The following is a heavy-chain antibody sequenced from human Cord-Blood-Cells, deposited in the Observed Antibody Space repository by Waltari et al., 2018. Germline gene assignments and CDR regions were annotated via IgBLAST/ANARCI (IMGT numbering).Heavy chain of an antibody. CDR2: ISYDGSNK. CDR1: GVTLRDYS. CDR3: ATNAFDI. J-gene: IGHJ3*02. V-gene: IGHV3-30-3*01. Sequence: QVQLVASGGGVVRPGTSMRLPSPGSGVTLRDYSMHWVRQAPGKGLDWVAVISYDGSNKYYADSVKGRFTISRDNSKNTLYLQMNSLRAEDTAVYYCATNAFDIWGQGTMVTVSS.